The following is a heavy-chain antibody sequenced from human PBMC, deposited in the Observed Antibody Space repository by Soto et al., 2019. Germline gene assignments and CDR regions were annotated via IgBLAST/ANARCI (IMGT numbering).Heavy chain of an antibody. CDR3: ASSKGIAAAPRRYFDL. Sequence: GGSLRLSCAASGFTFSSYAMSWVRQAPGKGLEWVSAISGSGGSTYYADSVKGRFTISRDNSKNTLYLQMNSLRAEDTAVYYCASSKGIAAAPRRYFDLWGRGTLVTVSS. J-gene: IGHJ2*01. V-gene: IGHV3-23*01. CDR2: ISGSGGST. D-gene: IGHD6-13*01. CDR1: GFTFSSYA.